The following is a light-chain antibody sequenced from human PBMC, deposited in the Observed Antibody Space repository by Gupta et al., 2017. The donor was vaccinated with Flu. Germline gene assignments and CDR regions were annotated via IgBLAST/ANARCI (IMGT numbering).Light chain of an antibody. CDR1: QSINANY. Sequence: EIVLTQSPGTLSLSPGERATLSCRASQSINANYIAWYQQKTGQAPRLLFYAASNRATGIQDRFSGSGAGTDFVLTISRREPEDFAVYYCQQYTSSPPGYSFGPGTKLEIK. J-gene: IGKJ2*03. V-gene: IGKV3-20*01. CDR2: AAS. CDR3: QQYTSSPPGYS.